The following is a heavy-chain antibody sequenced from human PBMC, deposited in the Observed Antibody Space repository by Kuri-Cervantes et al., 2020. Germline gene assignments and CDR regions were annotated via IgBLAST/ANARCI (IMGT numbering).Heavy chain of an antibody. J-gene: IGHJ4*02. CDR3: ARRQRLKSGPYYFDY. CDR2: IYYSGST. Sequence: SETLSLTCTVSGGSISSSSYYWGWIRQPPGKGLEWIGSIYYSGSTYYNPSLKSRVTISVDTSKNQLSLKLSSVTAADTAVYYCARRQRLKSGPYYFDYWGQGTLVTVSS. CDR1: GGSISSSSYY. D-gene: IGHD4-11*01. V-gene: IGHV4-39*01.